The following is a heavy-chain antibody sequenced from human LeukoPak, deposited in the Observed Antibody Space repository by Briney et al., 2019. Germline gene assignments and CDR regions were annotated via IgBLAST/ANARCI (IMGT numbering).Heavy chain of an antibody. J-gene: IGHJ4*02. CDR3: TRDPHYYHGNPHDF. D-gene: IGHD4-23*01. Sequence: GGSLRLSCTASGFTFGDYALSWFRQASGKGLEWLSFIRSKDHGGTTEYAASVKGRFTISRDDSNSIAYLQMNSLIIEDTAVYFCTRDPHYYHGNPHDFWGQGTRVTVSS. CDR2: IRSKDHGGTT. CDR1: GFTFGDYA. V-gene: IGHV3-49*03.